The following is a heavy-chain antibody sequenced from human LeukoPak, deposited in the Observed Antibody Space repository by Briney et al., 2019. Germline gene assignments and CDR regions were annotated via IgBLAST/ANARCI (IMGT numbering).Heavy chain of an antibody. V-gene: IGHV4-34*01. J-gene: IGHJ3*01. CDR1: GGSFSGYY. CDR3: ARSDSSGYYNI. CDR2: INHSGST. D-gene: IGHD3-22*01. Sequence: PSETLSLTCAVYGGSFSGYYWSWIRQPPGKGLEWIGEINHSGSTNYNPSLKSRVTISVDTSKNQFSLKLSSVTAADTAVYYCARSDSSGYYNIWGQGTMVTVSS.